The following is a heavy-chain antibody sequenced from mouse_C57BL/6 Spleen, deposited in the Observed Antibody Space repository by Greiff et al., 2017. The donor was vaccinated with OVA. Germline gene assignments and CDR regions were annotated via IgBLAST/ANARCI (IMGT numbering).Heavy chain of an antibody. CDR2: IDPENGDT. CDR3: TTYYRGAY. V-gene: IGHV14-4*01. D-gene: IGHD2-14*01. J-gene: IGHJ3*01. Sequence: EVQRVESGAELVRPGASVKLSCTASGFNIKDDYMHWVKQRPEQGLEWIGWIDPENGDTEYASKFQGKATITADTSSNTAYLQLSSLTSEDTAVYYCTTYYRGAYWGQGTLVTVSA. CDR1: GFNIKDDY.